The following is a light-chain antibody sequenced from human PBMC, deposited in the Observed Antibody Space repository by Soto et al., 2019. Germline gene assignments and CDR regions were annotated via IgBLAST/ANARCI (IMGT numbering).Light chain of an antibody. CDR2: DVS. J-gene: IGLJ1*01. Sequence: LTQPPSVSGSPGQSVAISCTGTSSDVGSYNRVSWYQQPPGTAPKLMIYDVSNRPSGVSNRFSGSKSGNTASLTISGLQPEDEADYYCSSYTTSNTRQIVFGTGTKVTVL. CDR1: SSDVGSYNR. V-gene: IGLV2-18*02. CDR3: SSYTTSNTRQIV.